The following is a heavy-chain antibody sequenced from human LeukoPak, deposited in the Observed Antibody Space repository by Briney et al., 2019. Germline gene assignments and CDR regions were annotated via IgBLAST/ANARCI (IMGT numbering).Heavy chain of an antibody. D-gene: IGHD2-2*02. CDR3: ATQQDIVVVPAAIGGWFDP. V-gene: IGHV4-34*01. J-gene: IGHJ5*02. CDR1: GGSFSGYY. Sequence: SETLSLTCAVYGGSFSGYYWSWIRQPPGKGLEWIGEINHSGSTNYNPSLKSRVTISVDTSKNQFSLKPSSVTAADTAVYYCATQQDIVVVPAAIGGWFDPWGQGTLVTVSS. CDR2: INHSGST.